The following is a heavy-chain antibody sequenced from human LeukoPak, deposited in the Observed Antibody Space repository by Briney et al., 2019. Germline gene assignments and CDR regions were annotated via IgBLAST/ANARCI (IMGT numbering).Heavy chain of an antibody. V-gene: IGHV4-59*01. CDR3: ARMDTAMFDY. J-gene: IGHJ4*02. CDR1: GGSISSYY. Sequence: SETLSLTCTVSGGSISSYYWSWIRQPPGKGLEWIGYIYYSGSTNYNPSLKSRVTISVDTSKNQFSLKLSSVTAADTAVYYCARMDTAMFDYWGQGTLVTVSS. CDR2: IYYSGST. D-gene: IGHD5-18*01.